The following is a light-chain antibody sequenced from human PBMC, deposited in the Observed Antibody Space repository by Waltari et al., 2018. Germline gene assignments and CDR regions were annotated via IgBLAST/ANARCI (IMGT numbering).Light chain of an antibody. CDR3: MQARQTPFT. J-gene: IGKJ2*01. CDR1: QSLRHLNGYNY. CDR2: LGS. V-gene: IGKV2-28*01. Sequence: EIVMTQSPLSLPVTPGEPASISCRSSQSLRHLNGYNYLAWYLQKPGQSPKLLIYLGSSRASGVPGRFSGSGSGTDFTLLISRVEADDVGVYYCMQARQTPFTFGQGTKLEI.